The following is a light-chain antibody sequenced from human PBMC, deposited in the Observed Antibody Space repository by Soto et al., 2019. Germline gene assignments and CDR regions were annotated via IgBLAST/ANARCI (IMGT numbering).Light chain of an antibody. J-gene: IGKJ2*01. Sequence: DIPMTQSPSTLSASVGDRVTITCRASQSITNWLAWYQQRPGKAPKLLIYDASSLESGVSSRFSGSGSGTEFTLTINSLQPDDFATYYCQQYNGYSRTFGQGTKLEIK. V-gene: IGKV1-5*01. CDR1: QSITNW. CDR2: DAS. CDR3: QQYNGYSRT.